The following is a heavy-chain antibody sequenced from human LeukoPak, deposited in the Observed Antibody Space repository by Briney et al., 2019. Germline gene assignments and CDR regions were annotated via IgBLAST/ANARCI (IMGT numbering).Heavy chain of an antibody. CDR1: GGSISSHY. D-gene: IGHD3-3*01. J-gene: IGHJ5*02. Sequence: PSETLSLTCTVSGGSISSHYWSWIRQPPGKGLEWIGYIYYSGSTNYNPSLKSRVTISVDTSKNQFSLKLSSVTTADTAVYYCARSPITIFGVVNNNWFDPWGQGTLVTVSS. CDR3: ARSPITIFGVVNNNWFDP. V-gene: IGHV4-59*11. CDR2: IYYSGST.